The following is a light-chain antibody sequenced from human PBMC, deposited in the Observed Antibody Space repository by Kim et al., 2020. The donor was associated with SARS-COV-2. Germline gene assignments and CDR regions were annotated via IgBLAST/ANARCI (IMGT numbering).Light chain of an antibody. CDR2: AAS. CDR1: QGISSW. V-gene: IGKV1-12*01. CDR3: LQDNNFPPT. J-gene: IGKJ5*01. Sequence: DIQMTQSPSSVSASVGDRVTITCRASQGISSWLTWYQQKPGKAPNLLIFAASSLKRGVPSRFSGSGSGTEFTVTISNLQPEDFATYYCLQDNNFPPTVGKGTCMEIK.